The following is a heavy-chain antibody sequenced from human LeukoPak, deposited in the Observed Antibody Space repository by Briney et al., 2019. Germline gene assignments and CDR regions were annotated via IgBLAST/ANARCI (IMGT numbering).Heavy chain of an antibody. D-gene: IGHD3-22*01. Sequence: SETLSLTCTVSGGSISNNYWSWFRQPPGKGLEWIGYIYYSGSTNYNPSLKSRVTISVDTSKSQFSLKLSSVTAADTAVYYCARTDSSGYYLFDYWGQGTLVTVSS. V-gene: IGHV4-59*01. CDR2: IYYSGST. J-gene: IGHJ4*02. CDR1: GGSISNNY. CDR3: ARTDSSGYYLFDY.